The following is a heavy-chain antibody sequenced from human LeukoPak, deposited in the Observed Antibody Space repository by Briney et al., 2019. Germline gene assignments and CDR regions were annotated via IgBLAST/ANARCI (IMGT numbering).Heavy chain of an antibody. J-gene: IGHJ4*02. D-gene: IGHD3-22*01. CDR3: AKHPGYYYDSSVYYHY. CDR2: VSGRGGST. Sequence: GGSLRLSCAASGFTFNNYAMSWVRQAPGKGLEWVAGVSGRGGSTYYADSVEGRFTIFRDNSKNTLYLQMNSLRAEDTAVYYCAKHPGYYYDSSVYYHYWGQGTLVTVSS. CDR1: GFTFNNYA. V-gene: IGHV3-23*01.